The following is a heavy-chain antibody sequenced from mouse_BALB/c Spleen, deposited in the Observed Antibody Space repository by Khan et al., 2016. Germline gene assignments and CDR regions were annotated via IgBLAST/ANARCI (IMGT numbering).Heavy chain of an antibody. Sequence: VELVESGGGLVKPGGSLKLSCAASGFTFSDYYMYWVRQTPEKRLEWVATISDGGSYTYYPDSVKGRFTLSRDNAKNNLYLQMSSLKSEDTAMYYCARDWDYDYDGFFAYWGQGTLVTVSA. V-gene: IGHV5-4*02. CDR3: ARDWDYDYDGFFAY. CDR1: GFTFSDYY. D-gene: IGHD2-4*01. CDR2: ISDGGSYT. J-gene: IGHJ3*01.